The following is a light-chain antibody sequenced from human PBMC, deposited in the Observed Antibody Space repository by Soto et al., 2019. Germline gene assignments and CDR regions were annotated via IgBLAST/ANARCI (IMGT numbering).Light chain of an antibody. V-gene: IGKV1-39*01. CDR3: QQSYSTPYT. CDR2: AAS. CDR1: QSISTY. Sequence: DIQVTQSPSSLSASVGDRVTISCRASQSISTYLNWYQHKPGKAPKLLIHAASSLRSGVPSRFSGSGSCTYFTLTISSLQPEDFATYYCQQSYSTPYTLGQGTKLEIK. J-gene: IGKJ2*01.